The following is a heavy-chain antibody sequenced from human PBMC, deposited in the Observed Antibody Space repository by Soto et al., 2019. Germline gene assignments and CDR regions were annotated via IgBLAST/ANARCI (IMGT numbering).Heavy chain of an antibody. Sequence: GGSLRLSCAVYGFTFSTYYMHWARQAPGKGLVWVSRIRGDGSVTAYADSVEGRFTISRDIATNTMYLQMNALLVEDVAVYYCARIQYGDYIDYWGQGTLVTVSS. CDR2: IRGDGSVT. V-gene: IGHV3-74*01. J-gene: IGHJ4*02. CDR1: GFTFSTYY. D-gene: IGHD4-17*01. CDR3: ARIQYGDYIDY.